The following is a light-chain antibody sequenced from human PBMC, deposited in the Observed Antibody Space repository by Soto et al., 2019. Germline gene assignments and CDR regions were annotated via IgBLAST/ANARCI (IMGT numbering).Light chain of an antibody. CDR1: QRVSSSH. CDR2: GAS. CDR3: QHYGSSPGT. V-gene: IGKV3-20*01. Sequence: EIVLTQSPGTQSLSPGERATLSCRASQRVSSSHLAWYQQRAGQAPRLLISGASSRATGIPDRFTGSESGTDFTLTISRLEPEDFAVYYCQHYGSSPGTFGQGTRLDI. J-gene: IGKJ5*01.